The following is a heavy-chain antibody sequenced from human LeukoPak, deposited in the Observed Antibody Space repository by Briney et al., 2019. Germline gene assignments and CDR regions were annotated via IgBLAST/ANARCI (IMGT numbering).Heavy chain of an antibody. J-gene: IGHJ4*02. CDR3: ARDRDGSLDY. Sequence: PSETLSLTCAVYGGSFRGYYWSWIRQPPGKGLEWIGEINHSGSTNYNPSLKSRVTISVDTSKNQFSLKLSSVTAADTAVFYCARDRDGSLDYWGQGTLVTVSS. D-gene: IGHD5-24*01. V-gene: IGHV4-34*01. CDR1: GGSFRGYY. CDR2: INHSGST.